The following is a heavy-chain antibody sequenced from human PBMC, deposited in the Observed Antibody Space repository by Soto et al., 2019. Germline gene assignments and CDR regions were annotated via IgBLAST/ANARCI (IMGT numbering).Heavy chain of an antibody. D-gene: IGHD3-22*01. V-gene: IGHV1-69*13. CDR3: ATLGRYYDSSGYGRVGY. CDR1: GGTFSSYT. Sequence: SVKVSCKASGGTFSSYTISWVRQAPGQGLEWMGRIIPIFGTANYAQKFQGRVTITADESTSTAYMELSSLRSEDTAVYYCATLGRYYDSSGYGRVGYWGQGTLVTVSS. J-gene: IGHJ4*02. CDR2: IIPIFGTA.